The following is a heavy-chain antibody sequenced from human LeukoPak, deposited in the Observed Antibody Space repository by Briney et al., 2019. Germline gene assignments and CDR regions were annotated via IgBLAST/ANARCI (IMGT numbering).Heavy chain of an antibody. CDR2: IIPIFGTA. Sequence: ASVKVSCKASGGTFSSYAISWVRQAPGQGLEWMGGIIPIFGTANYAQKFQGRVTITADKSTSTAYMELSSLRSEDTAVYYCARYVDTAMVTRVYWGQGTLVTVSS. V-gene: IGHV1-69*06. CDR1: GGTFSSYA. D-gene: IGHD5-18*01. J-gene: IGHJ4*02. CDR3: ARYVDTAMVTRVY.